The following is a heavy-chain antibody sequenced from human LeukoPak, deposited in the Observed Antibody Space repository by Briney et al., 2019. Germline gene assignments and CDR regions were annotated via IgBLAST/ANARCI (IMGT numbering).Heavy chain of an antibody. Sequence: SETLSLTCTVSGASVRRYYSSWIRQSPGKGLEWIGYSHYSGSANFNPSLKSRVSISVDASKNQFSLNLRSLTAADTAVYYCAGGGYCSSASCHAPLFDWWGPGILVTVSS. J-gene: IGHJ4*02. CDR2: SHYSGSA. V-gene: IGHV4-59*02. CDR1: GASVRRYY. D-gene: IGHD2-2*01. CDR3: AGGGYCSSASCHAPLFDW.